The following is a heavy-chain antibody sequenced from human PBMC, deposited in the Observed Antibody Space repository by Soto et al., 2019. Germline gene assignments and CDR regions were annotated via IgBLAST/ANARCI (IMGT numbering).Heavy chain of an antibody. CDR3: ASRLYYYDSSGYPDSDAFDI. D-gene: IGHD3-22*01. CDR2: IYPGDSDT. CDR1: GYSFTSYW. J-gene: IGHJ3*02. Sequence: XVSLKISFKGSGYSFTSYWIGWVRQMPGKGLEWMGIIYPGDSDTRYSPSFQGQVTISADKSISTAYLQWSSLKASDTAMYYCASRLYYYDSSGYPDSDAFDIWGQGTMVTVSS. V-gene: IGHV5-51*01.